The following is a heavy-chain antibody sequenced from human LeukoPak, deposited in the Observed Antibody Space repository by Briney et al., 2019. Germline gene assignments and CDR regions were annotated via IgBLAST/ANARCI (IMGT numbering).Heavy chain of an antibody. Sequence: GGSLRLSCAASGFTFSSYSMNWVRQAPGKGLEWVSYISSGSSTIYYADSVKGRFTIYRDKGKNSLYLQMNSLRAEDTAVYYCASLAGGSSGGYFDYWGQGTLVTVSS. V-gene: IGHV3-48*01. CDR1: GFTFSSYS. J-gene: IGHJ4*02. D-gene: IGHD6-6*01. CDR3: ASLAGGSSGGYFDY. CDR2: ISSGSSTI.